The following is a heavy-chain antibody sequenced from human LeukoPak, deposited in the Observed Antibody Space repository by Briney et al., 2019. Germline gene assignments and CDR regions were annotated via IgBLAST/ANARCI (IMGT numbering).Heavy chain of an antibody. Sequence: SETLSLTCSVSGDSISIYYWSWIRQPPGKGLEWIGYIYNSGSTNYNPSLKSRVTISVDTSKNQFSLKLTSVTAADTAVYYCARGDYDYGDQGHWGYWGQGTLVTVSS. CDR3: ARGDYDYGDQGHWGY. J-gene: IGHJ4*02. D-gene: IGHD4-17*01. V-gene: IGHV4-59*01. CDR1: GDSISIYY. CDR2: IYNSGST.